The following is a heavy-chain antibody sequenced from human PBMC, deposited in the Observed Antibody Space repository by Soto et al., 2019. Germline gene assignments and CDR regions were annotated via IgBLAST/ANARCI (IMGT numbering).Heavy chain of an antibody. Sequence: GGSLRLSCAASGFTFSSYGMHWVRQAPGKGLEWVAVISYDGSNKYYADSVKGRFTISRDNSKNTLYLQMNSLRAEDTAVYYCAKDVPEPGIAAAGSFQHWGQGTLVTVSS. D-gene: IGHD6-13*01. V-gene: IGHV3-30*18. J-gene: IGHJ1*01. CDR2: ISYDGSNK. CDR3: AKDVPEPGIAAAGSFQH. CDR1: GFTFSSYG.